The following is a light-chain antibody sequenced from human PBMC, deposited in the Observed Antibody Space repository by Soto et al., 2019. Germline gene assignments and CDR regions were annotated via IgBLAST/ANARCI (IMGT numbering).Light chain of an antibody. CDR3: QQYNNWPPIT. Sequence: EIVMTQSPATLSVSPGERATLSCSASQSVNSNLAWYQQQPGQAPRLLIYGASTRATGIPARFSGRGSGTEFTLTISSLQSEDFSGYYCQQYNNWPPITFGQGTKLEIK. CDR2: GAS. CDR1: QSVNSN. J-gene: IGKJ2*01. V-gene: IGKV3-15*01.